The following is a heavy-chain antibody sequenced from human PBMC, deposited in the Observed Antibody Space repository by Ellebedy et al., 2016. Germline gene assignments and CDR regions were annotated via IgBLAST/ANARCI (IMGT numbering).Heavy chain of an antibody. CDR2: TYYRSKWYY. D-gene: IGHD2-15*01. CDR3: ARGQYSSFDN. V-gene: IGHV6-1*01. CDR1: GDSVSSNSVA. Sequence: SQTLSLTCXISGDSVSSNSVAWNWIRQSPSRGLEWLGRTYYRSKWYYDDAVSVKSRITVNLDTSKNQLSLQLNSVTPEDTALYYCARGQYSSFDNWGQGILVTVSS. J-gene: IGHJ4*02.